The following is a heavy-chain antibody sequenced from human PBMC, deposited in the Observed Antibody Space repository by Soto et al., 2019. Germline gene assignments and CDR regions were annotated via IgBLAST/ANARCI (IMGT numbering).Heavy chain of an antibody. CDR1: GYTFTSYG. CDR3: AREMGDPPSPNFDY. V-gene: IGHV1-18*01. J-gene: IGHJ4*02. CDR2: ISAYNGNT. D-gene: IGHD2-21*02. Sequence: QVQLVQSGAEVKKPGASVKVSCKASGYTFTSYGISWVRQAPGQGLEWMGWISAYNGNTNYAQKLQGRVNMTTHTSTSTASLELRSLRSDDTAVYYCAREMGDPPSPNFDYWCQGTLVTVSS.